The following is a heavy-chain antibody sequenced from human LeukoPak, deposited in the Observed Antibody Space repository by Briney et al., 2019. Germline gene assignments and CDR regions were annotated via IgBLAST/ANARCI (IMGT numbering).Heavy chain of an antibody. CDR3: ARDDLGYCSGGSCYSDHWFDP. CDR2: IYHSGST. J-gene: IGHJ5*02. V-gene: IGHV4-38-2*02. CDR1: GYSISSGYY. D-gene: IGHD2-15*01. Sequence: PSETLSLTCTVSGYSISSGYYWGWIRQPPGKGLEWIGSIYHSGSTYYNPSLKSRVTISVDTSKNQFYLKLSSVTAADTAVYYCARDDLGYCSGGSCYSDHWFDPWGQGTLVTVSS.